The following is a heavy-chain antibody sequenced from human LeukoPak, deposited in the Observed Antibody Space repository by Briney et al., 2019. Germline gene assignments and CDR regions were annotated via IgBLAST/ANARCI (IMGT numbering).Heavy chain of an antibody. V-gene: IGHV3-30*03. CDR2: ISYDGSNK. CDR3: ASSMAYNCLDY. J-gene: IGHJ4*02. Sequence: GESLRLSCAASGITFSNYWLHWVRQAPGKGLECVAIISYDGSNKYYTDSVKGRFTISRDNAKNTLYLQMNSLRPEDTAVYYCASSMAYNCLDYWGQGTLVTVSS. CDR1: GITFSNYW. D-gene: IGHD5-24*01.